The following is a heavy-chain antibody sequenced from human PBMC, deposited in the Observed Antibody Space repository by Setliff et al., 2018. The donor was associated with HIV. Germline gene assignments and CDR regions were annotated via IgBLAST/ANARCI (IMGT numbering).Heavy chain of an antibody. CDR1: GYTFTSYW. Sequence: GESLKISCKGSGYTFTSYWVAWVRQMPGKGLEWMGIVYPGDSEPRYSPSFQGQVTISADKSISTAYLQWSSLKASDTAMYYCARLYDRNNYNGWFDFWGQGSLVTVSS. D-gene: IGHD3-22*01. J-gene: IGHJ5*01. V-gene: IGHV5-51*01. CDR2: VYPGDSEP. CDR3: ARLYDRNNYNGWFDF.